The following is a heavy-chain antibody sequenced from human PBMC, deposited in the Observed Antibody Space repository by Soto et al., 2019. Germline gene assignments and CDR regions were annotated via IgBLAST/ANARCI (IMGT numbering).Heavy chain of an antibody. CDR3: AREPPLGAYTMDV. CDR1: GFTFSSYI. V-gene: IGHV3-48*02. CDR2: INSGSNSI. Sequence: GGSLRLSCAASGFTFSSYIMNWVRQAPGKGLEWLSYINSGSNSISYADSVKGRFTISRDNAKNSLSLEMNSLRDEDTAVYYCAREPPLGAYTMDVWGQGTTVTVSS. J-gene: IGHJ6*02. D-gene: IGHD3-16*01.